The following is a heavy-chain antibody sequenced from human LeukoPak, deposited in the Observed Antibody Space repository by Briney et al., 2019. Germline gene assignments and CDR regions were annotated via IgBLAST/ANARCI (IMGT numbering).Heavy chain of an antibody. CDR1: GFTLSSYG. D-gene: IGHD1-26*01. CDR2: IRYDGSNE. CDR3: SRDGRGSSNDFDY. J-gene: IGHJ4*02. V-gene: IGHV3-30*02. Sequence: GGSLRLSCAASGFTLSSYGMHWVSQAPGQGVEWVACIRYDGSNEYYADSVKGRLTISRDNSKNTLHLKMNRLRPEDTAVYYCSRDGRGSSNDFDYWGQGTLVTVSS.